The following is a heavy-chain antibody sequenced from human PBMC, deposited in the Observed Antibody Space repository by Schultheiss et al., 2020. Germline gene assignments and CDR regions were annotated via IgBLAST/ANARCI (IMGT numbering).Heavy chain of an antibody. Sequence: GGSLRLSCAVSGLTFASYSMSWVRQAPGKGLEWVGFIRSKTDGGTTDYAAPVKGRFTISRDDSKNTLYLQMNSLKTEDTAVYYCTTDPLEDTSSSDYWGQGTLVTVSS. CDR2: IRSKTDGGTT. V-gene: IGHV3-15*01. J-gene: IGHJ4*02. CDR3: TTDPLEDTSSSDY. D-gene: IGHD6-6*01. CDR1: GLTFASYS.